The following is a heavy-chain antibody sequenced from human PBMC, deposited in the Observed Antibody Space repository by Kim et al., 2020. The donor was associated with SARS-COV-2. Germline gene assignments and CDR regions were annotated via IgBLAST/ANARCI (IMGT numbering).Heavy chain of an antibody. V-gene: IGHV3-48*02. CDR3: ARDPTYDFWSGYSRSFDY. Sequence: DRFTISRDNAKNSLYLQMNSLRDEDTAVYYCARDPTYDFWSGYSRSFDYWGQGTLVTVSS. J-gene: IGHJ4*02. D-gene: IGHD3-3*01.